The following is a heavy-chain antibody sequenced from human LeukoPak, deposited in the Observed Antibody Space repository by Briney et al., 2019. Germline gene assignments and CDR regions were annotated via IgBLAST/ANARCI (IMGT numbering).Heavy chain of an antibody. CDR1: GGSISSYY. Sequence: PSETLSLTCTVSGGSISSYYWSWIRQPPGKGLEWIGYIYYSGSTNYNPSLKSRVTISVDTSKNQFSLKLSSVTAADTAVYYCARDSNYDILTGYNYFDFWGQGTLVTVSS. CDR3: ARDSNYDILTGYNYFDF. CDR2: IYYSGST. J-gene: IGHJ4*02. D-gene: IGHD3-9*01. V-gene: IGHV4-59*01.